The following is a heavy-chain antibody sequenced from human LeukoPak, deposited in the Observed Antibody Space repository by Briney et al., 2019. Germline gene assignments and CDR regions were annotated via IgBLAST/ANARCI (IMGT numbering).Heavy chain of an antibody. CDR1: GFTFSSYG. Sequence: GRSLRLSCAASGFTFSSYGMHWVRQAPGKGLEWVAVISYDGSNKHYADSVKGRFTISRDNSKNTLYLQMNSLRAEDTAVYYCARGDLYVFGAFDIWGQGAMVTVSS. J-gene: IGHJ3*02. V-gene: IGHV3-30*03. CDR3: ARGDLYVFGAFDI. CDR2: ISYDGSNK. D-gene: IGHD2-21*02.